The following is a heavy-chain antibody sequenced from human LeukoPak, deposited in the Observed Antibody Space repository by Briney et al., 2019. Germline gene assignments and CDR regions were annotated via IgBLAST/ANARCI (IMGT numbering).Heavy chain of an antibody. Sequence: GGSLRLSCVPSGITFSNSALSWVRQTPGKGLEWVSTITKSGDQTHYADSVRGLFTISRDIFKNTLYLQMNSLRAEDTAVYHCVKSAGKDGYRDVFDIWGQGTVVTVSS. CDR3: VKSAGKDGYRDVFDI. V-gene: IGHV3-23*01. CDR1: GITFSNSA. D-gene: IGHD5-24*01. CDR2: ITKSGDQT. J-gene: IGHJ3*02.